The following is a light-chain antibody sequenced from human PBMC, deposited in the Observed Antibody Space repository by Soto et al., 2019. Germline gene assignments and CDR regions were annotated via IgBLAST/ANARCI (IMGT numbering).Light chain of an antibody. J-gene: IGKJ5*01. Sequence: DIQMTQSPSTLSASAGVRVTITCRASQSINRWLAWYQQKPGKAPKLLINDASSLESGVPSRFSGSGSGTEFTLTISSLQPDDFATYYCQQFHSFPITFGQGTRLDVK. CDR3: QQFHSFPIT. V-gene: IGKV1-5*01. CDR1: QSINRW. CDR2: DAS.